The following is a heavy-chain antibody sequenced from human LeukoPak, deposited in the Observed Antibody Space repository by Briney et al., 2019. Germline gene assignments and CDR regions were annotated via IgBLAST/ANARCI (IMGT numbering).Heavy chain of an antibody. J-gene: IGHJ4*02. Sequence: GGSLRLSCAASGFTFSNAWMSWVRQAPGRGLEWVANTMPDGSVKNYLDSVKGRFTISRDNTKNLLYLEMNSLTVEDTALYYCTTIAASDIDYWGQGTLVTVSS. CDR2: TMPDGSVK. D-gene: IGHD6-25*01. CDR1: GFTFSNAW. CDR3: TTIAASDIDY. V-gene: IGHV3-7*01.